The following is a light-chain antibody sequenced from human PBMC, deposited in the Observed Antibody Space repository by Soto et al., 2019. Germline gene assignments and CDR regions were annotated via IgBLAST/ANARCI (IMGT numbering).Light chain of an antibody. J-gene: IGLJ3*02. V-gene: IGLV4-69*01. CDR2: LNSDGSH. Sequence: QPVLTQSPSASASLGASVKLTCTLSSGHSSYAIAWHQQQPEKGPRYLMKLNSDGSHSKGDGIPDRFSGSSSGAERYLAISSLQSEDEADYYCQAWGTGIPRVFGGGTKLTFL. CDR3: QAWGTGIPRV. CDR1: SGHSSYA.